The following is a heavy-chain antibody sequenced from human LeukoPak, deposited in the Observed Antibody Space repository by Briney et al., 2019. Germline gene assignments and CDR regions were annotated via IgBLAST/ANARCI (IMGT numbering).Heavy chain of an antibody. CDR3: ATDGMVRGPDAWFDS. CDR1: GGSVSSGRYY. D-gene: IGHD3-10*01. CDR2: IYTRGST. J-gene: IGHJ5*01. Sequence: PSETLSPTCTVSGGSVSSGRYYWSWIRQPAGKGLEWIGRIYTRGSTNYNPSLKSRVTISVDTSKNQFSLNLTSVTAADTAVYYCATDGMVRGPDAWFDSWGQGTLVTVSS. V-gene: IGHV4-61*02.